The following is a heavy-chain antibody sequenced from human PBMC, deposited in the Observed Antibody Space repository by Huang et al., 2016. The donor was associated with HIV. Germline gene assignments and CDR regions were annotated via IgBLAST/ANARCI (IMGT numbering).Heavy chain of an antibody. CDR2: AYFLGNT. D-gene: IGHD2-2*03. Sequence: QLRESGPGLVTPSETLSLTCSASGTSMTSSTFSWCGFRQPPGRGRGWIGSAYFLGNTYYNPSLKSRVTISIDTANKQYSMRLTSVTAADTAVYFCAREVRSVDTDRPDGYYYRGLDVWGQGTTVIVSS. CDR3: AREVRSVDTDRPDGYYYRGLDV. J-gene: IGHJ6*02. CDR1: GTSMTSSTFS. V-gene: IGHV4-39*02.